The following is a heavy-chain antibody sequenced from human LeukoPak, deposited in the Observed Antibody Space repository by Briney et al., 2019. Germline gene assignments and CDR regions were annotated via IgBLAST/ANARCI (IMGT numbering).Heavy chain of an antibody. CDR1: GGTFSSYA. D-gene: IGHD6-19*01. CDR2: IIPILGIA. V-gene: IGHV1-69*04. CDR3: ARGPLAVAAWFDY. Sequence: ASVKVSCKASGGTFSSYAMSWVRQAPGQGLEWMGRIIPILGIANYAQKFQGRVTITADKSTSTAYMELSSLRSEDTAVYYCARGPLAVAAWFDYWGQGTLVTVSS. J-gene: IGHJ4*02.